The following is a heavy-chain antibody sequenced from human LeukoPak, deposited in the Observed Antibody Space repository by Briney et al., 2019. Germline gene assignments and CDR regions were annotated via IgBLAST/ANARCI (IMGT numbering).Heavy chain of an antibody. V-gene: IGHV1-2*02. Sequence: GASVKVSCKASGSTFTGYYMHWARQAPGQGLEWMGWINPNSGGTNYAQKFQGRVTMTRDTSISTAYMELSRLRSDDTAVYYCARRRIAAAGTRFDYWGQGTLVTVSS. CDR1: GSTFTGYY. D-gene: IGHD6-13*01. CDR3: ARRRIAAAGTRFDY. CDR2: INPNSGGT. J-gene: IGHJ4*02.